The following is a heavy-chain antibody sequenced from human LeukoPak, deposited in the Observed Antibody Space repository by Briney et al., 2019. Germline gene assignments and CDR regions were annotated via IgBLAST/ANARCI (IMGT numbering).Heavy chain of an antibody. D-gene: IGHD2-21*02. CDR3: ARAPGPYCGGDCQGPFDY. J-gene: IGHJ4*02. CDR1: GGSISSYY. Sequence: SETLSLTCTVSGGSISSYYWSWIRQPPGKGLEWIGYIYYSGSTNYNPSLKSRVTISVDTSKNQFSLKPSSVTAADTAVYYCARAPGPYCGGDCQGPFDYWGQGTLVTVSS. V-gene: IGHV4-59*01. CDR2: IYYSGST.